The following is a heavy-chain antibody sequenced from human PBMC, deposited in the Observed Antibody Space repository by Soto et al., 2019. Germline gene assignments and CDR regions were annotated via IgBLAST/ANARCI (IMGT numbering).Heavy chain of an antibody. CDR1: GYTFTSYG. J-gene: IGHJ6*02. Sequence: ASVKVSCKASGYTFTSYGISWVRQAPGQGLEWMGWISAYNGNTNYTQKLQGRVTMTTDNSKNTVYLEMNSLRDEDTAVYYCAKRRGDHSNYSWGIDVWGQGTTVTVSS. D-gene: IGHD4-4*01. CDR3: AKRRGDHSNYSWGIDV. CDR2: ISAYNGNT. V-gene: IGHV1-18*01.